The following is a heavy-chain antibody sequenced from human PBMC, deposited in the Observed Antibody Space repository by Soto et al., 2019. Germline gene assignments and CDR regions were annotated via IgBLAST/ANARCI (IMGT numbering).Heavy chain of an antibody. CDR1: GFTFSGYW. CDR2: INQDGKEK. Sequence: GGSLTLSCAASGFTFSGYWMNWVRQAPGKGLEWVANINQDGKEKSYVDSVKGRFTISRDNSKNTVFLHMDSLRAEDTAVYYCAKDRDYPRDQFHYWGQGTLVTVSS. J-gene: IGHJ4*02. D-gene: IGHD2-2*01. CDR3: AKDRDYPRDQFHY. V-gene: IGHV3-7*03.